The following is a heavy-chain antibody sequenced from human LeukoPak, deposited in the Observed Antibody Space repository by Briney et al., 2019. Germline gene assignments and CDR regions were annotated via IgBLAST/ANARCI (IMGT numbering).Heavy chain of an antibody. V-gene: IGHV1-18*01. Sequence: ASVKVSCKASGYTFTIYDISWVRQAPGQGLEWMGWISPYNGNTNYAQKLQDRVTMTTDTSTSTAYMELRSLRSDDTAVYYCARVITPGYFLHWGQGTLVTASS. D-gene: IGHD2-15*01. CDR3: ARVITPGYFLH. CDR2: ISPYNGNT. J-gene: IGHJ1*01. CDR1: GYTFTIYD.